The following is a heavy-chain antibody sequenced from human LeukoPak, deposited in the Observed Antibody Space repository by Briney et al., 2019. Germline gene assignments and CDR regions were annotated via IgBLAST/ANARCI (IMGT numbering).Heavy chain of an antibody. J-gene: IGHJ4*02. CDR2: VSSSSSYI. Sequence: GGSLRLSCAASGFTFSSYSMNWVRQAPGKGLEWVSSVSSSSSYIYYADSVKGRFTISRDNAKNSLYLQMNSLRAEDTAVYYCAREFSHYYDSSGYRWWGQGTLVTVSS. D-gene: IGHD3-22*01. CDR3: AREFSHYYDSSGYRW. V-gene: IGHV3-21*01. CDR1: GFTFSSYS.